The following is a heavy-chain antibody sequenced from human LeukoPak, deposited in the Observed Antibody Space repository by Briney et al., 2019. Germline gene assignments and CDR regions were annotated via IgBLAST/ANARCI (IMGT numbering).Heavy chain of an antibody. D-gene: IGHD6-13*01. CDR1: GFTFDDYA. V-gene: IGHV3-9*01. CDR3: ARDEGGIAAAGYYYNYGMDV. CDR2: ISWNSGSI. Sequence: GGSLRLSCAASGFTFDDYAMHWVRQAPGKGLEWVSGISWNSGSIGYADSVKGRFTISRDNAKNSLYLQMNSLRPEDTAVYYCARDEGGIAAAGYYYNYGMDVWGQGNTVTVSS. J-gene: IGHJ6*02.